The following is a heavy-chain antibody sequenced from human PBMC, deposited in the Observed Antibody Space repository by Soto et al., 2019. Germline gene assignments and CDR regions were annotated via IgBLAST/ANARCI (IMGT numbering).Heavy chain of an antibody. D-gene: IGHD2-21*01. CDR3: ARAHDCGGGSCNSGHSYYGMDV. CDR2: INPDGMRT. Sequence: GGSLRLSCAVSGFTFSRYWMHWVRQAPGKGLVWVSRINPDGMRTDYADSVKGRFTVARDNAKNMLFLQMNSLRAEDTAVYYCARAHDCGGGSCNSGHSYYGMDVWGPGTTVTVSS. J-gene: IGHJ6*02. CDR1: GFTFSRYW. V-gene: IGHV3-74*01.